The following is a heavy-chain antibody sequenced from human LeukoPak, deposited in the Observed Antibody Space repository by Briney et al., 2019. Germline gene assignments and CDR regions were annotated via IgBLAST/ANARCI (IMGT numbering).Heavy chain of an antibody. D-gene: IGHD6-19*01. CDR2: IYSGGST. J-gene: IGHJ3*02. CDR3: ARGAISVAGTMEAFDI. CDR1: GFTVSSNY. Sequence: GGSLRLSCAASGFTVSSNYMSWVRQAPGKGLDWVSVIYSGGSTYYADSVKGRFTISRDNSKNTLYLQMNSLRAEDTAVYYCARGAISVAGTMEAFDIWGQGTMVTVSS. V-gene: IGHV3-53*01.